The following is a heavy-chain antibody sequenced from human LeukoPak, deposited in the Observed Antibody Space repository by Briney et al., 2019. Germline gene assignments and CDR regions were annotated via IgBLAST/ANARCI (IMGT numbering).Heavy chain of an antibody. CDR2: MKRGGRVGTT. CDR1: GFTFSDAW. D-gene: IGHD3/OR15-3a*01. Sequence: GGCLILSCEVSGFTFSDAWIKWVRQARGGGRGWVVRMKRGGRVGTTAYAATVKGRFNIPRDDPNTTMYLQMSSLQAKDTAVYYCAWDWTYYFNMAVWGQGTPVTVSS. CDR3: AWDWTYYFNMAV. J-gene: IGHJ6*02. V-gene: IGHV3-15*01.